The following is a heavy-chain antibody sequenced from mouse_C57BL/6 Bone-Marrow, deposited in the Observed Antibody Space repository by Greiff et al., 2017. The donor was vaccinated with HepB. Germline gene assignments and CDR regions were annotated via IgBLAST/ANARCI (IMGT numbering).Heavy chain of an antibody. D-gene: IGHD1-1*01. J-gene: IGHJ1*03. CDR3: TPLFYYYGSRWYFDV. CDR2: IDPENGDT. Sequence: VQLQQSGAELVRPGASVKLSCTASGFNIKDDYMHWVKQRPEQGLEWIGWIDPENGDTEYASKFQGKATITADTSSNTAYLQLSSLTSEDTAVYYCTPLFYYYGSRWYFDVWGTGTTVTVSS. CDR1: GFNIKDDY. V-gene: IGHV14-4*01.